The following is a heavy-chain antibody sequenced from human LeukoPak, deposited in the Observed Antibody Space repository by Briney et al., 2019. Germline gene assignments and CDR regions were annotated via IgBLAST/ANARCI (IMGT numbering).Heavy chain of an antibody. CDR3: ARGLEYSSGWYPRMDY. D-gene: IGHD6-19*01. Sequence: SETLSLTCAVYGGSFSGYYWSWIRQPPGKGLEWIGEINHSGGTNYNPSLKSRVTISVDTSKNQFSLKLSSVTAADTAVYYCARGLEYSSGWYPRMDYWGQGTLVTVSS. CDR1: GGSFSGYY. CDR2: INHSGGT. J-gene: IGHJ4*02. V-gene: IGHV4-34*01.